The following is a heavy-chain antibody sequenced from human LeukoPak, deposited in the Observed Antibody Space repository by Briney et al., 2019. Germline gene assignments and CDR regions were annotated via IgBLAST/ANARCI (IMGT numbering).Heavy chain of an antibody. D-gene: IGHD6-19*01. Sequence: SCKASGYTFSSYAMSWVRQAPGKGLEWVSAISGSGGSTYYADSVKGRFTISRDNSKNTLYLQMNSLRAEDTAVYYCAKMSSSGWYVSGYFDYWGQGTLVTVSS. CDR3: AKMSSSGWYVSGYFDY. J-gene: IGHJ4*02. CDR1: GYTFSSYA. V-gene: IGHV3-23*01. CDR2: ISGSGGST.